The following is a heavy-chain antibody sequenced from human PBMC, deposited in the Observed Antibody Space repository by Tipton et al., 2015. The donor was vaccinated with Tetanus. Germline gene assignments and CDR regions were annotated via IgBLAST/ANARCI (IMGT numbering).Heavy chain of an antibody. J-gene: IGHJ2*01. V-gene: IGHV3-23*01. CDR2: IRGGGGST. Sequence: GSLRLSCEVSGFSFSNYKMNWVRQGPGRGLEWVSDIRGGGGSTYYADSVKGRFTISRDNSKNTLYLQMNSLRAEDTAVYYCAKDKCGGSCYIVYWYFDLWGRGTLVPVSS. CDR1: GFSFSNYK. CDR3: AKDKCGGSCYIVYWYFDL. D-gene: IGHD2-15*01.